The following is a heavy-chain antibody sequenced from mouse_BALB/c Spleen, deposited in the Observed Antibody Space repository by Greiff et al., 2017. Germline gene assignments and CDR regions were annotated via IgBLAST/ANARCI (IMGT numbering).Heavy chain of an antibody. D-gene: IGHD2-1*01. Sequence: QVQLQQPGAELVKPGASVKLSCKASGYTFTSYYMYWVKQRPGQGLEWIGGINPSNGGTNFNEKFKSKATLTVDKSSSTAYMQLSSLTSEDSAVYYCTRSGGNYGGFDYWGQGTTLTVAS. CDR1: GYTFTSYY. J-gene: IGHJ2*01. CDR2: INPSNGGT. CDR3: TRSGGNYGGFDY. V-gene: IGHV1S81*02.